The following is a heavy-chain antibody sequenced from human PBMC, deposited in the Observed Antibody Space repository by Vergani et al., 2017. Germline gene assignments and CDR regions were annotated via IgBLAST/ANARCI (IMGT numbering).Heavy chain of an antibody. J-gene: IGHJ4*02. D-gene: IGHD5-12*01. Sequence: QVQLVESGGGVVQPGRSLRLSCAASGFTFSSYAMHWVRQAPGKGLEWVAVISYDGSNKYYADSVKGRFTISRDNSKNALYLQMNSLRAGDTAVYYCARDRNQWLRFDYWGQGTLVTVSS. V-gene: IGHV3-30-3*01. CDR2: ISYDGSNK. CDR3: ARDRNQWLRFDY. CDR1: GFTFSSYA.